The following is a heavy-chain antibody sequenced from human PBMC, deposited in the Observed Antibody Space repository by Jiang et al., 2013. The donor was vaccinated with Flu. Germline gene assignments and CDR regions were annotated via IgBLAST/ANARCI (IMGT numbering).Heavy chain of an antibody. J-gene: IGHJ6*02. CDR3: ATLAVGNYYYYYGMDV. CDR1: GFTFTSSA. CDR2: INAGNGNT. V-gene: IGHV1-3*01. Sequence: SGAEVKKPGTSVKVSCKASGFTFTSSAMHWVRQAPGQRLEWMGWINAGNGNTKYSQKFQGRVTITRDTSASTAYMELSSLRSEDTAVYYCATLAVGNYYYYYGMDVWGQGTTVTVSS. D-gene: IGHD6-19*01.